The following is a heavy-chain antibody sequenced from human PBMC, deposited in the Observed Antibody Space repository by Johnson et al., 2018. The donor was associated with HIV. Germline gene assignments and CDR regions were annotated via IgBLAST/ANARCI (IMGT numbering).Heavy chain of an antibody. CDR1: GFTFSTYA. V-gene: IGHV3-30*04. Sequence: PEGSLRLSCAASGFTFSTYALHWVRQAPGKGLEWVAVISYDGSNKYYADSVKGRFTISRDNSKNTLYLQMNSLRAEDTAVYYCAREGRLGSYLGGVAFDIWGQGTMVTVSS. J-gene: IGHJ3*02. D-gene: IGHD1-26*01. CDR2: ISYDGSNK. CDR3: AREGRLGSYLGGVAFDI.